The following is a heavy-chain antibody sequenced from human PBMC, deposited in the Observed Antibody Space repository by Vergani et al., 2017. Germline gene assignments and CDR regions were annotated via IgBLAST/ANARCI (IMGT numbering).Heavy chain of an antibody. CDR2: IYYSGST. CDR1: GGSISSGGYY. D-gene: IGHD5-24*01. CDR3: ARDGVRDGFEMGVFDY. Sequence: QVQLQESGPGLVKPSQTLSLTCTVSGGSISSGGYYWSWIRQHPGKGLEWIGYIYYSGSTYYNPSLKSRVTISVDTSKNQFSLKLSSVTAADTAVYYCARDGVRDGFEMGVFDYWGQGTLVTVSS. J-gene: IGHJ4*02. V-gene: IGHV4-31*03.